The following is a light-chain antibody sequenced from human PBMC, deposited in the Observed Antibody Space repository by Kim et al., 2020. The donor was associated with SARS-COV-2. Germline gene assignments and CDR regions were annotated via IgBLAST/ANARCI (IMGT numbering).Light chain of an antibody. CDR1: QSVSSSS. CDR2: GAS. J-gene: IGKJ5*01. CDR3: KQYGNSPIA. V-gene: IGKV3-20*01. Sequence: EIVLTQSPGTLSLSPGERITLSCRASQSVSSSSLAWYQQKPGQAPRLLIYGASGRASGIPDRFSGSGSGTDFTLTISRLAPEDFAVYYCKQYGNSPIAFGQGTRLEI.